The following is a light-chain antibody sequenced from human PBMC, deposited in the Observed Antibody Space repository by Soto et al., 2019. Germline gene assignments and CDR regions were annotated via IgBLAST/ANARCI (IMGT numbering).Light chain of an antibody. CDR2: QDS. CDR1: KLGEKY. Sequence: SYELTQPPSVSVSPGQTASITCSGDKLGEKYASWYQQKPGQSPVLVIYQDSKRPSGIPERFSGSNSGNTATLTISGTQAMDEADYYCQAWDSTPHVVFGGGTKLTVL. CDR3: QAWDSTPHVV. J-gene: IGLJ2*01. V-gene: IGLV3-1*01.